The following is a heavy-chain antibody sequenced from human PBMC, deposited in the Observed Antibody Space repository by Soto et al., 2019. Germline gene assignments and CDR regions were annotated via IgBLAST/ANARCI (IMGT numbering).Heavy chain of an antibody. Sequence: QVQLQESGPGLVKPSETLSLTCTVSGGSISSYYWSWIRQPPGKGLEWIGYIYYSGSTDYNPHLKRRVTISVIPSNNQFSLNLNSVSATATVVYYCMRGGGLAIAHYVDYWGQGTLVTVST. CDR1: GGSISSYY. CDR2: IYYSGST. D-gene: IGHD3-9*01. CDR3: MRGGGLAIAHYVDY. J-gene: IGHJ4*02. V-gene: IGHV4-59*01.